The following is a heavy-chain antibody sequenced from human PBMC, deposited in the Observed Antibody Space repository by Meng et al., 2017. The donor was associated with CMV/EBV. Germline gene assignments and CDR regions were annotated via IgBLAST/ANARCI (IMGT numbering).Heavy chain of an antibody. CDR2: INPNTNGT. CDR1: GYTFTGYY. CDR3: ARSSPSLPSGGGDSYDAFDI. V-gene: IGHV1-2*02. D-gene: IGHD2-21*01. Sequence: ASVKVSCKGSGYTFTGYYLHWVRQAPGQGLEWMGWINPNTNGTNYAQKFQGRVSMTRDTSISIAYMELSRLRSDDTAVYFCARSSPSLPSGGGDSYDAFDIWGQGTMVTVSS. J-gene: IGHJ3*02.